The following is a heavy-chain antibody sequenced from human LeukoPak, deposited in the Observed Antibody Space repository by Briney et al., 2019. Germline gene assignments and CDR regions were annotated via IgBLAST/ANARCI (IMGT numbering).Heavy chain of an antibody. D-gene: IGHD6-13*01. CDR1: GGSFSVYY. V-gene: IGHV4-34*01. Sequence: SETLSLTCAVYGGSFSVYYWSWIRQPPGKGLEWVGEINHSGSTNYNPSLKSRVTISVDTSTNQFSLKLSSVTAADTAVYYCARDDLQLVRRLGRNTEYYYYYYMDVWGKGTTVTVSS. CDR2: INHSGST. CDR3: ARDDLQLVRRLGRNTEYYYYYYMDV. J-gene: IGHJ6*03.